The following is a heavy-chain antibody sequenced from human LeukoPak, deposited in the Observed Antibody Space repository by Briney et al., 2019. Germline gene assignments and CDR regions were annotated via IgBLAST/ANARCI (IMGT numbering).Heavy chain of an antibody. CDR3: ARLGSVPAAHPSHYYMDV. D-gene: IGHD2-2*01. CDR1: GDSISSYY. CDR2: IYYSGST. J-gene: IGHJ6*03. Sequence: SETLSLTCTVSGDSISSYYWSWIRQPPGRGLEWIGYIYYSGSTNYNPSLKSRVTISIDTSKNQFSLKLRSVTAAATAVYYCARLGSVPAAHPSHYYMDVWGKGTTVTVSS. V-gene: IGHV4-59*01.